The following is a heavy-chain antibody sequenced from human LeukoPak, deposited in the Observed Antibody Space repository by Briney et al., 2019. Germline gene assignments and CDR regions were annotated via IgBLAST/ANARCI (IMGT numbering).Heavy chain of an antibody. CDR2: IYISGRT. D-gene: IGHD1-1*01. CDR1: GDSISSGSYY. CDR3: ARGYRFYFDY. V-gene: IGHV4-61*02. Sequence: PSETLSLTCTVSGDSISSGSYYWSWIRQPAGKGLEWIGRIYISGRTSYNPSLKSRVTISADTSKNQISLKINSVTAADTAVYYCARGYRFYFDYWGQGTLVTVSP. J-gene: IGHJ4*02.